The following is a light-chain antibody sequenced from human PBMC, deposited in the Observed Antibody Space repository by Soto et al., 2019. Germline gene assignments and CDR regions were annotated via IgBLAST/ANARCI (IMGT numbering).Light chain of an antibody. Sequence: DIQMTQSPSTLSGSVGDRVTITGRAIQTISSRLAWYQQKPGKAPKLLIYKASTLKSGVPSRFSGSGSGTEFTLTISSLQPDDFATYYCQHYNSYSEAFGQGTKVDIK. V-gene: IGKV1-5*03. CDR3: QHYNSYSEA. CDR2: KAS. J-gene: IGKJ1*01. CDR1: QTISSR.